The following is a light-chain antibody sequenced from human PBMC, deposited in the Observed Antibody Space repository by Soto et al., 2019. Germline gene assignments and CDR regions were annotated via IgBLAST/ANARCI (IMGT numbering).Light chain of an antibody. Sequence: DIQMTQSPSSLSASVGDRVTITCRASQSISSYLNWYQQKPGKAPKLLFYAASSLQSGVPSRFSGSGSGTDFTLTISSLQPEDFATYYCQRTYRTPWTFAQGIKVDIK. CDR2: AAS. CDR1: QSISSY. J-gene: IGKJ1*01. V-gene: IGKV1-39*01. CDR3: QRTYRTPWT.